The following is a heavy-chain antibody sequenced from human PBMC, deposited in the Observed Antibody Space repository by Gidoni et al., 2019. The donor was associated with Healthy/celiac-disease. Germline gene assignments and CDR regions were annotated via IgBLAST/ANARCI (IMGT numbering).Heavy chain of an antibody. Sequence: QVQLVQSGAEVKKPGASVKVSCKASGYTFTSSGISWVRQAPGQGLEWMGWISAYNGNTNYAQKIQGRVTMTTDTSTSTAYMELRSLRSDDTDVYYCARPYCSSTSCYPYYYYGMDVWGQGTTVTVSS. CDR1: GYTFTSSG. D-gene: IGHD2-2*01. CDR2: ISAYNGNT. CDR3: ARPYCSSTSCYPYYYYGMDV. J-gene: IGHJ6*02. V-gene: IGHV1-18*01.